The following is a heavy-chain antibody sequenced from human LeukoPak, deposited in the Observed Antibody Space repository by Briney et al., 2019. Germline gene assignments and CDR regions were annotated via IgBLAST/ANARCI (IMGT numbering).Heavy chain of an antibody. D-gene: IGHD3-9*01. V-gene: IGHV3-7*01. CDR2: IKQDGSEK. CDR1: GFTVSSNY. CDR3: ARDLVPYYDILTGYWGY. J-gene: IGHJ4*02. Sequence: GGSLRLSCAASGFTVSSNYMNWVRQAPGKGLEWVANIKQDGSEKYYVDSVKGRFTISRDNAKNSLYLQMNSLRAEDTAVYYCARDLVPYYDILTGYWGYWGQGTLVTVSS.